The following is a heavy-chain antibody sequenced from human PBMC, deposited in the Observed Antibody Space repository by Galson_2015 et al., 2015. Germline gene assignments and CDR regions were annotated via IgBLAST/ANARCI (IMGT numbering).Heavy chain of an antibody. D-gene: IGHD3-10*01. CDR3: AREGVTSSFFDY. CDR1: GFTFRNNA. CDR2: ISGNGGST. J-gene: IGHJ4*02. V-gene: IGHV3-64*01. Sequence: SLRLSCAASGFTFRNNAMHWVRQAPGKGLEYVSAISGNGGSTYYANSVKGRFTISRENSKNTLYLQMGSLRPEDMAVYYCAREGVTSSFFDYWGQGTLVTVSS.